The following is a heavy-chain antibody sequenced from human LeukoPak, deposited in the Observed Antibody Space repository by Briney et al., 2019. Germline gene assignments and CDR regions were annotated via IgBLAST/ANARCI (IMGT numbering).Heavy chain of an antibody. CDR3: ASEYSNGDNGFDM. CDR1: GYTFATYG. V-gene: IGHV1-18*01. Sequence: ASVKVSCKASGYTFATYGIIWVRQAPGQGLEWMGWISANNGNTNYTQKVQGRATMTTDTSTSTAYLELRSLRSDDTAVYYCASEYSNGDNGFDMWGQGTMVIVSS. CDR2: ISANNGNT. J-gene: IGHJ3*02. D-gene: IGHD5-18*01.